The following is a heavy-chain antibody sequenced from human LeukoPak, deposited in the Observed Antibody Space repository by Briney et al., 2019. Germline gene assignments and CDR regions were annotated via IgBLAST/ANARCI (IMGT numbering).Heavy chain of an antibody. Sequence: GSGPTLVNPTQTLTLTCTFSGFSLSTSGVGVGWIRQPPGKALEWLALIYWDDDKRYSPSLKSRLTITKDTSKNQVVLTMTNMDPVDTATYHCAHSSSSWSRWAYYFDYWGQGTLVTVSS. D-gene: IGHD6-13*01. J-gene: IGHJ4*02. V-gene: IGHV2-5*02. CDR3: AHSSSSWSRWAYYFDY. CDR2: IYWDDDK. CDR1: GFSLSTSGVG.